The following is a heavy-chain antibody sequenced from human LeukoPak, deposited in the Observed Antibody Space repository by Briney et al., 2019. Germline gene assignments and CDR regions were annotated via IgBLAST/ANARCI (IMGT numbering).Heavy chain of an antibody. CDR3: TNFVIANYDERFDY. V-gene: IGHV3-15*01. CDR2: FNSKNGGGTT. Sequence: GGPLRLSSVASLFTFCNAWMTLVRQAPREGGEWGGRFNSKNGGGTTDYAAPVKGRFTMSGDNSKNTLYLQMNSLITEDTAVYYCTNFVIANYDERFDYWGQGTQVTVSS. J-gene: IGHJ4*02. CDR1: LFTFCNAW. D-gene: IGHD4/OR15-4a*01.